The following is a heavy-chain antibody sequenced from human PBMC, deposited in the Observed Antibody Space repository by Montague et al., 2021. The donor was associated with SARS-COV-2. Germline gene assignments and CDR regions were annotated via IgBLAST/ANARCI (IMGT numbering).Heavy chain of an antibody. D-gene: IGHD7-27*01. V-gene: IGHV3-33*01. CDR2: IWYDGSNK. J-gene: IGHJ4*02. CDR1: GFTFSSYG. Sequence: SLRLSCAASGFTFSSYGMHWVRQAPGKGLEWVAVIWYDGSNKYYADSVKGRFTISRDNSKNTLYLQMNSLRAEDTAVHYCARELLVTGDIDYWGQGTLVTVSS. CDR3: ARELLVTGDIDY.